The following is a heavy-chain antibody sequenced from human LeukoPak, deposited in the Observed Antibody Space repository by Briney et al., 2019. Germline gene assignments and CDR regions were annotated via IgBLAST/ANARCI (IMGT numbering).Heavy chain of an antibody. CDR3: ARHPRDGATTYFDY. CDR2: VYYSGST. J-gene: IGHJ4*02. CDR1: GGSISSDTYY. Sequence: SETLSLTCTVSGGSISSDTYYWGWIRQPPGKGLEWIGSVYYSGSTYYNPSLKSRVTISVDMSKNQLSLKVTSVTAADTAVYYCARHPRDGATTYFDYWGQGTLVTVSS. V-gene: IGHV4-39*01. D-gene: IGHD5-24*01.